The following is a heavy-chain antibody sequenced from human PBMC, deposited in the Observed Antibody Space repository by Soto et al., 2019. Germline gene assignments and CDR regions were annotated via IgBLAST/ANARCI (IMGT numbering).Heavy chain of an antibody. D-gene: IGHD6-19*01. J-gene: IGHJ4*02. CDR2: IDSISGTI. CDR1: GFTFSTYS. CDR3: AREVTGWCDY. Sequence: GGSLRLSCAASGFTFSTYSMNWVRQAPGKGLEWVSYIDSISGTIYYADSVKGRFTISRDNATNSLYLQMNSLRDEDTAVYYCAREVTGWCDYWGQGTLVTVSS. V-gene: IGHV3-48*02.